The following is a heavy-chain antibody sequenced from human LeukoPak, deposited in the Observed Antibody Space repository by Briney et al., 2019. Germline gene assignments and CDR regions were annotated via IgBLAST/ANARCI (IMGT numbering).Heavy chain of an antibody. Sequence: GGSLTLSCAASGFTFSTYWMIWVRQAPGKGLEWVANIKQDGSDKYYVHSVKVRFTIARDNDKNSLYLQMNSLGAEDTAVYYCARHIGTYYDYWGQGTLVTVSS. V-gene: IGHV3-7*01. D-gene: IGHD2-21*01. CDR3: ARHIGTYYDY. CDR2: IKQDGSDK. CDR1: GFTFSTYW. J-gene: IGHJ4*02.